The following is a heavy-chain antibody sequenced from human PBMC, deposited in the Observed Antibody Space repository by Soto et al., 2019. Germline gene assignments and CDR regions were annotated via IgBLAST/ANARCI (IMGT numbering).Heavy chain of an antibody. CDR1: GFTFSSDG. D-gene: IGHD3-22*01. J-gene: IGHJ4*02. Sequence: GGSLRLSCAASGFTFSSDGMHWVRQAPGKGLEWVAVISYDGSNKYYADSVKGRFTISRDNSKNTLYLQMNSLRAEDTAVYYCAKLLSGYPSAFDYWGQGTLVTVSS. CDR3: AKLLSGYPSAFDY. V-gene: IGHV3-30*18. CDR2: ISYDGSNK.